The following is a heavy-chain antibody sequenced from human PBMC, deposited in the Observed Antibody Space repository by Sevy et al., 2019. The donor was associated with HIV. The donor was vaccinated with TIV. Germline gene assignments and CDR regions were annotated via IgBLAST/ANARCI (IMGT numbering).Heavy chain of an antibody. V-gene: IGHV3-23*01. CDR1: GFTFSSYA. CDR2: ISGSGGST. CDR3: AKDIKLRWYPDWFDP. J-gene: IGHJ5*02. D-gene: IGHD4-17*01. Sequence: GGSLRLSCAASGFTFSSYAMSWVRQAPGKGLEWVSAISGSGGSTYYADSVKGRFTISRDNSKNTLYRQMNSLRAEDTALYYCAKDIKLRWYPDWFDPWRQGTLVTVSS.